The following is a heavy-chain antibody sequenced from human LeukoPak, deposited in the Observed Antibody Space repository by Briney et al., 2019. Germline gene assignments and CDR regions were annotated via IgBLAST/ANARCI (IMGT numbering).Heavy chain of an antibody. V-gene: IGHV3-74*01. CDR2: IETNGRSA. J-gene: IGHJ4*02. Sequence: GGSLRLSCAASGFTFSNYWVRWVRQAPGKGLVWVSCIETNGRSAFYADSVRGRFTISRDSSKNTLYLQMNSLRAEDAAVYYCAKAPVTSCRGAYCYPFDYWGQGTLVTVSS. CDR3: AKAPVTSCRGAYCYPFDY. D-gene: IGHD2-21*01. CDR1: GFTFSNYW.